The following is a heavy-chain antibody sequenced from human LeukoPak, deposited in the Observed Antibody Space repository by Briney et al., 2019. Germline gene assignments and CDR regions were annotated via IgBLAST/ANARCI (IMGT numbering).Heavy chain of an antibody. CDR1: GGSFSGYY. V-gene: IGHV4-34*01. Sequence: PSETLSLTCAVYGGSFSGYYWSWIRQPPGKGLEWIGEINHSGSTNYNPSLKSRVTISVDTSKNQFSLKLSSVTAADTAVYYCAGIKITYYYYYYYMDVWGKGTTVTVSS. CDR3: AGIKITYYYYYYYMDV. CDR2: INHSGST. D-gene: IGHD1-20*01. J-gene: IGHJ6*03.